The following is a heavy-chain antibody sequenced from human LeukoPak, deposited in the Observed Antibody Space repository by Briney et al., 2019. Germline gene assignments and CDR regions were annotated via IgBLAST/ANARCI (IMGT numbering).Heavy chain of an antibody. J-gene: IGHJ6*04. Sequence: GGSLRLSCAASGFTFSSYEMNWVRQAPGKGLEWVSYISSGGSTIYCADSVKGRFTISRDNAKNSLYLQMNSLRAEDTAVYYCAELGITMIGGVWGKGTTVTVSS. V-gene: IGHV3-48*03. CDR1: GFTFSSYE. D-gene: IGHD3-10*02. CDR3: AELGITMIGGV. CDR2: ISSGGSTI.